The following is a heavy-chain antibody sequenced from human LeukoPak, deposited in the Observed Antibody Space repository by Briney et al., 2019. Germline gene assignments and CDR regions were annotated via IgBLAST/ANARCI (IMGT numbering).Heavy chain of an antibody. CDR2: IYYTGTT. V-gene: IGHV4-59*01. D-gene: IGHD6-13*01. Sequence: SETLSLTCAVSGGSFSTYYWSWIRQPPGKGLEWIGFIYYTGTTNYNPSLKSRVTISVDTSKNQFSLKLSSVTAADTAVYYCAKAGANGIEAAGSLRYWGQGTLVTVSS. J-gene: IGHJ4*02. CDR3: AKAGANGIEAAGSLRY. CDR1: GGSFSTYY.